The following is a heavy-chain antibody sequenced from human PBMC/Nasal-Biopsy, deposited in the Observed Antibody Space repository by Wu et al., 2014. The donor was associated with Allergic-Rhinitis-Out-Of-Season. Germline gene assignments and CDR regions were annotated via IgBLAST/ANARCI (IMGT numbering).Heavy chain of an antibody. V-gene: IGHV4-59*08. J-gene: IGHJ6*03. Sequence: TLSLTCTVSGGSIRSYFWSWIRQSPGKGLEWIGYIYYSGSTNYNPSLKRRVTISIDTPNNQVSLKLTSVTAADAAVYYCSRHSTVGYYSYMDVWGKGTTVTVSS. CDR3: SRHSTVGYYSYMDV. D-gene: IGHD4-11*01. CDR2: IYYSGST. CDR1: GGSIRSYF.